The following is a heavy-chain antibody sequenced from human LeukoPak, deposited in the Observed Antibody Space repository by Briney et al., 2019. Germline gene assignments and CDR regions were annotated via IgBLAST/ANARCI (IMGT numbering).Heavy chain of an antibody. CDR3: ARGYYGSGSYWGDY. J-gene: IGHJ4*02. D-gene: IGHD3-10*01. V-gene: IGHV1-46*01. Sequence: EASVKVSCKASGYTFTNYYMQWMRQAPGQGLEWMGIINPISGSTSYAQKFQARVSMTTDTSTSTAYMELRSLRSDDTAVYYCARGYYGSGSYWGDYWGQGTLITVSS. CDR1: GYTFTNYY. CDR2: INPISGST.